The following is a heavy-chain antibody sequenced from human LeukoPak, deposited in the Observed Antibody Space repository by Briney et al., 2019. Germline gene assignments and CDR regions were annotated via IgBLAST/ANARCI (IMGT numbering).Heavy chain of an antibody. Sequence: SETLSLTCTVSGGSISTYYWSWIRQPPGKGLEWIGYIYYSGSTYYNPSLKSRVTISVDTSKNQFSLKLSSVTAADTAVYYCARENTYYDILTGYYGRYFDYWGQGTLVTVSS. V-gene: IGHV4-30-4*08. CDR3: ARENTYYDILTGYYGRYFDY. CDR1: GGSISTYY. D-gene: IGHD3-9*01. J-gene: IGHJ4*02. CDR2: IYYSGST.